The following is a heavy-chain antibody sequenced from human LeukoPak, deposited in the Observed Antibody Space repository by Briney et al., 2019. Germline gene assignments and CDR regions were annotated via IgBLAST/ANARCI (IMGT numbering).Heavy chain of an antibody. D-gene: IGHD3-22*01. CDR2: IFYSGST. Sequence: SETLSLTCAVYGGSFSGYYWSWIRQPPGKGLEWIGYIFYSGSTYYNPSLKSRVTISVDTSKNQFSLKLSSVTAADTAVYYCARADSSGSSGIWGQGTMVTVSS. CDR1: GGSFSGYY. CDR3: ARADSSGSSGI. J-gene: IGHJ3*02. V-gene: IGHV4-30-4*08.